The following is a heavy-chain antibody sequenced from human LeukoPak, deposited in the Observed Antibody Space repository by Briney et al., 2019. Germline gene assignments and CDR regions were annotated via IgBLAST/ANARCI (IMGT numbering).Heavy chain of an antibody. CDR3: ARDGGGYDILTGYSRRPKYYFDY. Sequence: ASVKVSCKATGYTFTSYYMHWVRQAPGQGLEWMGIINPSGGSTSYAQKFQGRVTMTRDTSTSTVYMELSSPRSEDTAVYYCARDGGGYDILTGYSRRPKYYFDYWGQGTLVTVSS. J-gene: IGHJ4*02. V-gene: IGHV1-46*01. D-gene: IGHD3-9*01. CDR1: GYTFTSYY. CDR2: INPSGGST.